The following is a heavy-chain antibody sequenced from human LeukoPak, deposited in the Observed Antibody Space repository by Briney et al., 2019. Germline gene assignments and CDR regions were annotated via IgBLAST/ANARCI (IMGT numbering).Heavy chain of an antibody. CDR3: ARGRSNYYGMDV. V-gene: IGHV4-59*01. D-gene: IGHD1-26*01. CDR2: IYYNGNT. Sequence: PSETLYLTCSVSDGSINSYYWNWIRRPPGKGLEWIGYIYYNGNTNYSPSLKSRVTMSVDTSKNLFSLKVSSVTAAGTAVYYCARGRSNYYGMDVWGQGTTVTVSS. J-gene: IGHJ6*02. CDR1: DGSINSYY.